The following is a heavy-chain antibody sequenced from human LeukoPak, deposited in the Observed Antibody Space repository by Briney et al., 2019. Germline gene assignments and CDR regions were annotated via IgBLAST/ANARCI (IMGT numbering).Heavy chain of an antibody. Sequence: ASVKVSCKASGGTFSSYAISWVRQAPGQGLEWMEGIIPIFGTANYAQKFQGRVTITTDESTSTAYMELSSLRSEDTAVYYCARVYNDFWSGFVNWFDPWGQGTLVTVSS. J-gene: IGHJ5*02. D-gene: IGHD3-3*01. CDR2: IIPIFGTA. CDR3: ARVYNDFWSGFVNWFDP. CDR1: GGTFSSYA. V-gene: IGHV1-69*05.